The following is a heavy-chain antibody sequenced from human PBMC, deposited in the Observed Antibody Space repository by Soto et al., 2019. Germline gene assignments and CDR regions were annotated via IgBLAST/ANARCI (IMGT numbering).Heavy chain of an antibody. Sequence: EVQLVESGGGLVQPGGSLRLSCAASGFTFSTYWMHWVRQVPGKGLVWVSCINSDGSTTSYADSVKGRFTISRDNAKNTQFLQMNSLRAEDTAVYYCAGGVATLLAWGPGTLVTVSS. D-gene: IGHD5-12*01. CDR1: GFTFSTYW. J-gene: IGHJ5*02. CDR2: INSDGSTT. CDR3: AGGVATLLA. V-gene: IGHV3-74*01.